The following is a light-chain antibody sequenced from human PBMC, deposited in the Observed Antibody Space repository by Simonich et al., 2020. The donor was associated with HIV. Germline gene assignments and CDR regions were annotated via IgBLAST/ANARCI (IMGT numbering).Light chain of an antibody. CDR2: EGS. CDR3: CSYAGSSPSVV. J-gene: IGLJ2*01. CDR1: SSDVGSYTF. Sequence: QSALTQPASVSGSPGQSITISFTGPSSDVGSYTFVSWYQQHPGKATKLMIYEGSKRPPGVSNRSTGSKSGNTASLTISGREAEDEADYYCCSYAGSSPSVVFGGGTKLTVL. V-gene: IGLV2-23*01.